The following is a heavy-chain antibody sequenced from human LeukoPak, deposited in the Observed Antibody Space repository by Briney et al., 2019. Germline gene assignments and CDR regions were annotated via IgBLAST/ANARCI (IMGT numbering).Heavy chain of an antibody. CDR1: GFTFSNAW. V-gene: IGHV3-74*01. Sequence: PGGSLRLSCAASGFTFSNAWMSWVRQAPGKGLVWVSRISSDGSSTDYADSVKGRFTISRDNAKNSLYLQMNSLRAEDTAVYYCARGALDFDYWGQGTLVTVSS. CDR3: ARGALDFDY. CDR2: ISSDGSST. J-gene: IGHJ4*02.